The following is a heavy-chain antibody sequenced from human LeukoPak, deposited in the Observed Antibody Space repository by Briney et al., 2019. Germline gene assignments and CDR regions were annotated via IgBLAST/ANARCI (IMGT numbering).Heavy chain of an antibody. Sequence: PSETLSLTCTVSGGSISGHYWSWIRQSAGKGLEWIGHVYSSGSTYYNPSLKSRVSMSIDTSNNQFSLRMFSMTVADTAVYYCARGGASSLPFDYWGQETLVTVSS. CDR2: VYSSGST. CDR3: ARGGASSLPFDY. J-gene: IGHJ4*02. D-gene: IGHD6-13*01. V-gene: IGHV4-4*07. CDR1: GGSISGHY.